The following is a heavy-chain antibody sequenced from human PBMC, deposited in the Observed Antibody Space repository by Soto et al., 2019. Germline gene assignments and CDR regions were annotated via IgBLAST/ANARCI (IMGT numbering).Heavy chain of an antibody. J-gene: IGHJ6*03. Sequence: QVPLVQSGAEVKKPGASVKVSCKASGYTFTSYGITWVRQAPGQGLEWMGWISAYNGNTNYAQKLQGRVTMTTDTATSTAYMELRSMSSDDTAVYYCAISGEDCSSTSCDAGGDYYYYYMDVWGKGTTVTVSS. D-gene: IGHD2-2*01. CDR1: GYTFTSYG. CDR3: AISGEDCSSTSCDAGGDYYYYYMDV. V-gene: IGHV1-18*01. CDR2: ISAYNGNT.